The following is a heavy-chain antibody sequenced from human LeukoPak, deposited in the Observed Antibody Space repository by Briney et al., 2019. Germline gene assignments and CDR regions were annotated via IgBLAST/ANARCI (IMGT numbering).Heavy chain of an antibody. Sequence: ASVKVSCKVSGYTLTELSMHWVRQAPGKGLEWMGGFDSEDGETIYAQKFQGRVTMTESTSTDTAYMELGSLSSDDRAVYYCLSGAVAGHNHYWGQGTLVTVSS. CDR2: FDSEDGET. CDR1: GYTLTELS. D-gene: IGHD6-19*01. V-gene: IGHV1-24*01. CDR3: LSGAVAGHNHY. J-gene: IGHJ4*02.